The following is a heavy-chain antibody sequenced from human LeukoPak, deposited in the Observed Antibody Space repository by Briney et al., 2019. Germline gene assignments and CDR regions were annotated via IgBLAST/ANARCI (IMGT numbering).Heavy chain of an antibody. D-gene: IGHD5/OR15-5a*01. CDR3: AKERLTKVSHETDY. J-gene: IGHJ4*02. Sequence: GGSLRLCCAGSGFTFSNYGMHWVRQAPGKGLEWVAVISYDGKVKYYADSVKGRFTISRDNSKNTLYLEMNSLRGEDTAVYYCAKERLTKVSHETDYWGQGTLVTVSS. CDR1: GFTFSNYG. CDR2: ISYDGKVK. V-gene: IGHV3-30*18.